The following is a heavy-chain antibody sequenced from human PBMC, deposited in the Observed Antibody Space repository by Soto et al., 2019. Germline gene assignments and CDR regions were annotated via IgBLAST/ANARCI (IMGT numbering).Heavy chain of an antibody. CDR3: ARDSRRAFDI. CDR1: GFTVSSNY. Sequence: GGSLRLSWAASGFTVSSNYMIWVRQAPGKGLEWVSVIYSGGSTYYADSVKGRFTISRHNSKNTLYLQMNSLRAEDTAVYYCARDSRRAFDIWGQGTMVTVSS. J-gene: IGHJ3*02. CDR2: IYSGGST. V-gene: IGHV3-53*04.